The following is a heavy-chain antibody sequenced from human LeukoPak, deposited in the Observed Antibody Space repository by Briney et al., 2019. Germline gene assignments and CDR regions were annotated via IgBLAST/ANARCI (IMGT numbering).Heavy chain of an antibody. CDR1: GDSISSSSYY. Sequence: PSETLSLTCTVSGDSISSSSYYWGWIRQPPGKGLEWIGSIYYSGSTYYSPSLKSRVTISVDTSKNQFSLKLSSVTAADTAVYYCARDITGSFDYWGQGNLVTVSS. J-gene: IGHJ4*02. V-gene: IGHV4-39*07. CDR2: IYYSGST. D-gene: IGHD1-14*01. CDR3: ARDITGSFDY.